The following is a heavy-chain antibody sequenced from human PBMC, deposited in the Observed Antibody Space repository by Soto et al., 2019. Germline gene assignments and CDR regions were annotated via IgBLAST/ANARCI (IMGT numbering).Heavy chain of an antibody. Sequence: QVQLVQSGTEVKKPGASVKVSCKASGYTFTSFGISWVRQAPGQGLEWMGGINVYNGNTYYVQKLPGRVTMTTDTSTSTTYMELRSLRSDGTAVDYCARVPFSSIWYGVDYWGQGTLITVPS. CDR1: GYTFTSFG. J-gene: IGHJ4*02. V-gene: IGHV1-18*01. CDR2: INVYNGNT. CDR3: ARVPFSSIWYGVDY. D-gene: IGHD6-13*01.